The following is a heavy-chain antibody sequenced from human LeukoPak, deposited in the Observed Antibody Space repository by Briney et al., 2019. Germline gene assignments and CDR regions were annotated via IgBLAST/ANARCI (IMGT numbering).Heavy chain of an antibody. CDR1: GDSLNELS. D-gene: IGHD2-8*01. Sequence: ASVKVSCKVSGDSLNELSIHWVRQAPGKGLEWMGGFEPEEGETLHAEKFEGRVNMTEDTSTGTAYLELSSLRSEDMGVYYCATESGASVMGGLDIWGQGIMVTVSS. J-gene: IGHJ5*02. CDR3: ATESGASVMGGLDI. CDR2: FEPEEGET. V-gene: IGHV1-24*01.